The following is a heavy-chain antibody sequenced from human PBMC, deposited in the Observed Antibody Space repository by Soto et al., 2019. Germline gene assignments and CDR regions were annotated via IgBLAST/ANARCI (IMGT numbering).Heavy chain of an antibody. CDR1: GGSISSGDYY. J-gene: IGHJ5*02. CDR2: IYYSGST. Sequence: SETLSLTCTVSGGSISSGDYYWSWIRQPPGKGLEWIGYIYYSGSTYYNPSLKSRVTISVDTSKNQFSLKLSSVTAADTAVYYCARELYYGSGSYWFDPWGQGTLVTVSS. V-gene: IGHV4-30-4*01. D-gene: IGHD3-10*01. CDR3: ARELYYGSGSYWFDP.